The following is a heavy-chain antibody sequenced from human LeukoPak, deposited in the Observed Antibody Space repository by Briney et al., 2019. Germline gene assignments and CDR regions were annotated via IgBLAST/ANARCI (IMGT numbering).Heavy chain of an antibody. CDR2: MNQDGSAI. CDR3: ARTVPGHPDDYFDY. J-gene: IGHJ4*02. V-gene: IGHV3-7*01. CDR1: GFTFSRHW. Sequence: GGSLRLSCAASGFTFSRHWMSWVRQAPGKGLERVAHMNQDGSAIYSIDSVKGRFTISRDNVKNSLYLHMSGLTVADTAVYYCARTVPGHPDDYFDYWGQGTLVTVSS. D-gene: IGHD6-19*01.